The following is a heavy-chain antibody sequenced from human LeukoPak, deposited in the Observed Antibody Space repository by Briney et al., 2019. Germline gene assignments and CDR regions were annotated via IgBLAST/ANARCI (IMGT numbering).Heavy chain of an antibody. CDR2: ISNSGSTV. Sequence: GGSLRLSCAASGFTFSDYYMTWVRQAPGKGLEWVSYISNSGSTVFYADSVKGRFTVSRDNAKRSLYLQIESLRDDDTAVYHCALGTINKDYYFGMDVWGQGTTVTVSS. CDR1: GFTFSDYY. V-gene: IGHV3-11*01. D-gene: IGHD2-8*01. J-gene: IGHJ6*02. CDR3: ALGTINKDYYFGMDV.